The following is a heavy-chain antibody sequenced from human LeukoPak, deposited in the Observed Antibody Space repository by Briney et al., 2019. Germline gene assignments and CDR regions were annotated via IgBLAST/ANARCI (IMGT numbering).Heavy chain of an antibody. V-gene: IGHV1-18*01. Sequence: GASVKVSCKASGYTFTSYGISWVRQAPGQGLEWMGWISAYNGNTNYAQKLQGRVTMTTDTSTSTAYMELRSLRSDDTAVYYCASSIVGATFVQIRLDYWGQGTLVTVSS. J-gene: IGHJ4*02. D-gene: IGHD1-26*01. CDR2: ISAYNGNT. CDR1: GYTFTSYG. CDR3: ASSIVGATFVQIRLDY.